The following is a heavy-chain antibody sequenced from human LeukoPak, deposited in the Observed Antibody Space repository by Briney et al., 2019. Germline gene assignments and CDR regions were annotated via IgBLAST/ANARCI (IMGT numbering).Heavy chain of an antibody. V-gene: IGHV4-30-2*01. CDR3: ARFSPRAMGNYLDF. J-gene: IGHJ4*02. D-gene: IGHD7-27*01. CDR2: VYPRGST. Sequence: SETLSLTCAVSGGSISSGSYSWSWIRQPPGKGLEWIGYVYPRGSTYYNPSLKSRVILSLDKSANQFSLNLSSVTAADTAVYYCARFSPRAMGNYLDFWGQGTLVTVSS. CDR1: GGSISSGSYS.